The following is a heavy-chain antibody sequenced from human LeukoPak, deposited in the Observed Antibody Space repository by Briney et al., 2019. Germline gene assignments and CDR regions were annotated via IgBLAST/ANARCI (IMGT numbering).Heavy chain of an antibody. Sequence: GGSLRLSCAASGFTLSSYGMHWVRQAPGKGLEWVAVISYDGSNKYYADSVKGRFTISRDNSRNTLYLQMNSLRAEDTAVYHCAKDVRSSGSYYFDYWGQGTLVTVSS. J-gene: IGHJ4*02. CDR1: GFTLSSYG. D-gene: IGHD3-22*01. CDR2: ISYDGSNK. CDR3: AKDVRSSGSYYFDY. V-gene: IGHV3-30*18.